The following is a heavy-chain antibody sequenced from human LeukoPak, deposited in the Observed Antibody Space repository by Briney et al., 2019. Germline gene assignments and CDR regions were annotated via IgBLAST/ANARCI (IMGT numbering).Heavy chain of an antibody. D-gene: IGHD1-26*01. CDR1: GGSISSSSYY. CDR3: ATADGSSLFDY. V-gene: IGHV4-39*01. CDR2: IYYSGST. J-gene: IGHJ4*02. Sequence: SETLSLTCSVSGGSISSSSYYWGWIRQPPGKGLEWIGTIYYSGSTYYNPSLKSRVTVSVDTSKNQFFLKLSSVTAADTAVYYCATADGSSLFDYWGQGTLVTVSS.